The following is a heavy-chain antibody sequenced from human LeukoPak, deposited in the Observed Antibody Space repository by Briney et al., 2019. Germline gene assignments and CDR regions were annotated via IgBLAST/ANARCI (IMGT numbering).Heavy chain of an antibody. J-gene: IGHJ6*02. CDR3: AKEEYFDWSLKPCMDV. D-gene: IGHD3-9*01. CDR2: ISYDGSNK. Sequence: GRSLRLSCAASGFTFSSYAMHWVRQAPGKGLEWVAVISYDGSNKYYADSVKGRFTISRDNSKNTLYLQMNSLRAEDTAVYYCAKEEYFDWSLKPCMDVWGQGTTVTVSS. V-gene: IGHV3-30-3*01. CDR1: GFTFSSYA.